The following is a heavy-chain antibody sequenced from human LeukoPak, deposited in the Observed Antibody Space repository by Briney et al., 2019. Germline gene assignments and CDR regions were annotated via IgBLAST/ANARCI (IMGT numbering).Heavy chain of an antibody. CDR3: ARHSRLGELSSGGHYYMDV. V-gene: IGHV1-69*04. CDR2: IIPILGIA. Sequence: ASVKVSCKASGGTFSSYAISWVRQAPGQGLEWMGRIIPILGIANYAQKFQGRVTITADKSTSTAYMELSSLRSEDTAVYYCARHSRLGELSSGGHYYMDVWGKGTTVTVSS. J-gene: IGHJ6*03. CDR1: GGTFSSYA. D-gene: IGHD3-16*02.